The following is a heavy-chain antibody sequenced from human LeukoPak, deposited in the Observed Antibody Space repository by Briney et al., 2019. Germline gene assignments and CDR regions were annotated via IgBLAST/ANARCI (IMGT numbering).Heavy chain of an antibody. V-gene: IGHV4-34*01. J-gene: IGHJ4*02. CDR1: GGSFSGYY. CDR3: ARGQRWLQRKKGTLDY. D-gene: IGHD5-24*01. Sequence: SETLSLTCAVYGGSFSGYYWSRIRQPPGKGLEWIGEINHSGSTNYNPSLKSRVTISVDTSKNQFSLKLSSVTAADTAVYYCARGQRWLQRKKGTLDYWGQGTLVTVSS. CDR2: INHSGST.